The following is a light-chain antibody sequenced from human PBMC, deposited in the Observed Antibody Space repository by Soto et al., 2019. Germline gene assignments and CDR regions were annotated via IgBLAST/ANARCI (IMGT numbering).Light chain of an antibody. V-gene: IGKV1-39*01. CDR3: QETYSSLT. J-gene: IGKJ4*01. CDR2: AAS. CDR1: QSIGDS. Sequence: GDRVTITCRASQSIGDSLAWYPQKPGKAPYLLIYAASSLHTGVPSRFSGSGFGTDFTLTISSLQPEEFATYFCQETYSSLTFGGGTKVDI.